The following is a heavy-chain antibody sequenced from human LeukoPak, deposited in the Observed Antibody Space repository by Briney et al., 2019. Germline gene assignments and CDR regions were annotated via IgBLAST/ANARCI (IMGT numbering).Heavy chain of an antibody. CDR1: GFTFSGSA. D-gene: IGHD6-19*01. CDR3: TGRIAVAGSDWYFDL. CDR2: IRSKANSYAT. J-gene: IGHJ2*01. Sequence: GGSLRLSCAASGFTFSGSAMHWVRQASGKGLEWVGRIRSKANSYATAYAASVKGRLTISRDDSKNTAYLQMNSLKTEDTAVYYCTGRIAVAGSDWYFDLWGRGTLVTVSS. V-gene: IGHV3-73*01.